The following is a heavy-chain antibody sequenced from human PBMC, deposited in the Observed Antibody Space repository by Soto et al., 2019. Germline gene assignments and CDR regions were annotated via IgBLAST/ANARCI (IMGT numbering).Heavy chain of an antibody. CDR3: VKGRTGDPYDAFDI. CDR2: ISSNGGST. D-gene: IGHD1-1*01. CDR1: GFTFSSYA. J-gene: IGHJ3*02. V-gene: IGHV3-64D*09. Sequence: GGSLRLSCSASGFTFSSYAMHWVRQDPGKGLEYISAISSNGGSTYYADSVKGRFTISRDNSKNTLYLQMSSLRAEDTAVYYCVKGRTGDPYDAFDIWGQGTMVTVS.